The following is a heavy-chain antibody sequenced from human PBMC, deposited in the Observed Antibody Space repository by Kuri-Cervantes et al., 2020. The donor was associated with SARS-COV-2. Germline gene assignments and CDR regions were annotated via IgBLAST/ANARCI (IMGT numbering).Heavy chain of an antibody. CDR3: TTDQPFWAGTTGPFDY. CDR1: GFTFSNAW. V-gene: IGHV3-15*07. Sequence: GESLKISCAASGFTFSNAWMNWVRQAPGKGLEWVGRIKSKTDGGTTDYAAPVKGRFTISRDDSKNTLYLQMNSLKTEDTAVYYCTTDQPFWAGTTGPFDYWGQGTLVTFSS. CDR2: IKSKTDGGTT. D-gene: IGHD1-7*01. J-gene: IGHJ4*02.